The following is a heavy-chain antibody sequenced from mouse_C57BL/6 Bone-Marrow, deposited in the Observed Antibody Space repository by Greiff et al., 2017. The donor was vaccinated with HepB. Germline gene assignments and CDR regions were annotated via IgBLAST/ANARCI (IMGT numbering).Heavy chain of an antibody. D-gene: IGHD1-1*01. V-gene: IGHV3-6*01. CDR2: ISYDGSN. J-gene: IGHJ2*01. Sequence: DVKLQESGPGLVKPSQSLSLTCSVTGYSITSGYYWNWIRQFPGNKLEWMGYISYDGSNNYNPSLKNRISITRDTSKNQFFLKLNSVTTEDTATYYCARGGTTVVADWGQGTTLTVSS. CDR1: GYSITSGYY. CDR3: ARGGTTVVAD.